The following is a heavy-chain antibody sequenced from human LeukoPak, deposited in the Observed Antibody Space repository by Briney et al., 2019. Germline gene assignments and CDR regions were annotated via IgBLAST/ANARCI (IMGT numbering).Heavy chain of an antibody. D-gene: IGHD3-10*01. J-gene: IGHJ5*02. CDR3: ARGLVRGISSNFFDP. Sequence: GSLRLSCAASGFTFTNAWMSWIRQPPGKGLEWIGEINHSGSANYNPSLKSRVTISVDTSKNQVSLKLSSVIAADTAVYYCARGLVRGISSNFFDPWGQGTLVTVSS. V-gene: IGHV4-34*01. CDR2: INHSGSA. CDR1: GFTFTNAW.